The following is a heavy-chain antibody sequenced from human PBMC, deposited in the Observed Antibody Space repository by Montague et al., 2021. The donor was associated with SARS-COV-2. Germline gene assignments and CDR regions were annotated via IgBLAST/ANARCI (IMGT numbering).Heavy chain of an antibody. Sequence: ETLSLTCTVSGGSISSYYWSWIRQPPGKGLEWIGYIYYSGSTNYNPSLKSRVTISVDTSKNQFSLKLSSVTAADTAVYYCARDTLGDYHYYGMDVWGQGTTVTVFS. CDR2: IYYSGST. CDR3: ARDTLGDYHYYGMDV. J-gene: IGHJ6*02. V-gene: IGHV4-59*01. CDR1: GGSISSYY.